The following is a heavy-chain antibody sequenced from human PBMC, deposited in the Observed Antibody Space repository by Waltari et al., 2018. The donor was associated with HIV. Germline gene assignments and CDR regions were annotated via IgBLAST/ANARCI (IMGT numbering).Heavy chain of an antibody. D-gene: IGHD1-26*01. J-gene: IGHJ6*02. CDR3: ARDPRSSGYYGGDV. CDR2: IYSGGDR. Sequence: EVQLVESGGGLIETGGSLRLSCAASGFTVSSNYMSWVRQAPGKGLEWVSVIYSGGDRYYADSVKGRFTISRDNAKNTVSLHMNSRRAEDTAVDYCARDPRSSGYYGGDVWGQGTAVTVSS. CDR1: GFTVSSNY. V-gene: IGHV3-53*01.